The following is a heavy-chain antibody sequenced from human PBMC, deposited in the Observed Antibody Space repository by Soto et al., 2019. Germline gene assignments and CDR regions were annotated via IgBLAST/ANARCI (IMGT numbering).Heavy chain of an antibody. CDR1: GGSISGSYYY. V-gene: IGHV4-39*01. CDR2: VFYTGFT. J-gene: IGHJ4*02. CDR3: ARHRWGSGSYSGLLDF. Sequence: SETLSLTCAVSGGSISGSYYYWGWLRQSPGKGPEWIGSVFYTGFTSYNPSLESRVSVSVDTSKNQFSLKVSGVSAADTAVYYCARHRWGSGSYSGLLDFWGQGALVTVSS. D-gene: IGHD3-10*01.